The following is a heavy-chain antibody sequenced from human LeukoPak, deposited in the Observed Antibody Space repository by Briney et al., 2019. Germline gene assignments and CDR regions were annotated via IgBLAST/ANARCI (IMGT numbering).Heavy chain of an antibody. CDR3: ARDLGIVYYYGMDV. V-gene: IGHV3-21*01. Sequence: SGGSLRLSCAPSEFTFNNYTLNWVRQVPGKGLEWVSSINNSSRYISYADSVNGRLTISRDNAKNSLYLQMNSLRAEDTAVYYCARDLGIVYYYGMDVWGQGTTIIVSS. J-gene: IGHJ6*02. CDR2: INNSSRYI. CDR1: EFTFNNYT. D-gene: IGHD7-27*01.